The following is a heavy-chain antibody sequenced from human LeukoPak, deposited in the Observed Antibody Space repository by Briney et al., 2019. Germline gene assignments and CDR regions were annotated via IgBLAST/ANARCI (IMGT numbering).Heavy chain of an antibody. D-gene: IGHD3-9*01. CDR2: INHDAEMI. J-gene: IGHJ4*02. CDR3: ARDHDWAFDL. Sequence: GGSLRLSCEGSGFPFASYVMSWVRQAPGKGLEWIAYINHDAEMIFYPDFVKGRFTISRDNAKKSLYLQMNALRYGDTAIYYCARDHDWAFDLWGQGTLVTVSS. CDR1: GFPFASYV. V-gene: IGHV3-48*02.